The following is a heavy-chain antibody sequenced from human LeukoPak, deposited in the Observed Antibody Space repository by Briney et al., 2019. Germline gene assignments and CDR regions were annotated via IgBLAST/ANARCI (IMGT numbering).Heavy chain of an antibody. J-gene: IGHJ4*02. D-gene: IGHD2-15*01. CDR2: IRRDGSEE. V-gene: IGHV3-7*01. CDR1: GFTFSTYW. Sequence: GGSLRLSCAASGFTFSTYWMTWVRQAPGKGLEWVANIRRDGSEEHYVDSVEGRFSISRDNAKNSLYLQMNSLRAEGTAVYYCARDATHCSGGRCYDVFDSWGQGTLVTVSS. CDR3: ARDATHCSGGRCYDVFDS.